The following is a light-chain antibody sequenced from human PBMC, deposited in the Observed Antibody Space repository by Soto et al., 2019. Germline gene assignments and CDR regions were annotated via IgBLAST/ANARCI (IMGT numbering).Light chain of an antibody. Sequence: EIVLTQSPATLSLSPGERATLSCRASQSVSNNYLAWYQQKPGQAPRLLIYGASSRATGIPDRFSGSESGTEFTLTISSLQSEDFAVYYCQQYGGSSWTFGQGTKVDIK. CDR3: QQYGGSSWT. CDR2: GAS. V-gene: IGKV3-20*01. J-gene: IGKJ1*01. CDR1: QSVSNNY.